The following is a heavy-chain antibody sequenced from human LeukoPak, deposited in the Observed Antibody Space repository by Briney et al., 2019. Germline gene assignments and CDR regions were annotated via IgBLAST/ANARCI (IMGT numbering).Heavy chain of an antibody. V-gene: IGHV1-18*01. CDR2: ISAYNGNT. Sequence: ASVKVSCKASGYTFTSYGIIWVQQAPGQGLEWMGWISAYNGNTNYAQKFQGRVTMTRDTSISTAYMELSRLRSDDTAVYYCARDRGFYCSSTSCYLFDNWGQGTLVTVSS. CDR1: GYTFTSYG. D-gene: IGHD2-2*01. J-gene: IGHJ4*02. CDR3: ARDRGFYCSSTSCYLFDN.